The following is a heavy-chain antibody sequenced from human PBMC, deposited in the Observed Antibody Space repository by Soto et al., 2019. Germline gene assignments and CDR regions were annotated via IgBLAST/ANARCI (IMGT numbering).Heavy chain of an antibody. CDR1: GFTFSSYA. CDR2: ISGSGGST. CDR3: AKDLLEARPYYYYMEV. Sequence: EVQLLESGGGLVQPGGSLRLSCAASGFTFSSYAMSWVRQAPGKGLEWVSAISGSGGSTYYADSVKGRFTISRDNSKNTLDLQMNSLRAEDTAGYYCAKDLLEARPYYYYMEVWGKGTTVNVSS. J-gene: IGHJ6*03. D-gene: IGHD6-6*01. V-gene: IGHV3-23*01.